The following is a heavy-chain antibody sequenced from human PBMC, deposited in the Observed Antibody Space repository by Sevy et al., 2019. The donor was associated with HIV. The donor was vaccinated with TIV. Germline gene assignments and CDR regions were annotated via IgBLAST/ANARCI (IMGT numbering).Heavy chain of an antibody. J-gene: IGHJ5*02. V-gene: IGHV3-30-3*01. CDR2: ISYDGSNK. Sequence: GGSLRLSCAASGFTFSSYAMHWVHQAPGKGLEWVAVISYDGSNKYYADSVKGRFTISRDNSKNTLYLQMNSLRAEDTAVYYCARDRGATSYNWFDPWGQGTLVTVSS. CDR3: ARDRGATSYNWFDP. D-gene: IGHD5-12*01. CDR1: GFTFSSYA.